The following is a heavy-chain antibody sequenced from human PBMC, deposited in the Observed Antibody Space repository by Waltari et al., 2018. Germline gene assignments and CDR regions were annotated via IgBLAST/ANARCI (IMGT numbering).Heavy chain of an antibody. J-gene: IGHJ5*02. CDR3: AKVAGFGYTWFYP. CDR1: GGSINSAVYS. CDR2: IESSGCT. Sequence: QVQLQESGPGLVKPSQTLSLTCTVSGGSINSAVYSWSWLRQPAGKGLEWIGRIESSGCTDYNSSLRSRVTMSVDTSNNQFSLRLSSVTAADTAIYYCAKVAGFGYTWFYPWGQGALVTVSS. V-gene: IGHV4-61*02. D-gene: IGHD3-16*02.